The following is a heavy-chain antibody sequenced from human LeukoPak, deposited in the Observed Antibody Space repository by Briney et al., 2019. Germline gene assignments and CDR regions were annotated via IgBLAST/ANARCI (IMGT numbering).Heavy chain of an antibody. D-gene: IGHD3-16*01. V-gene: IGHV1-69*01. CDR3: AREVSVSSFFLLGNDAFDI. CDR2: IIPIFGTA. J-gene: IGHJ3*02. CDR1: GGTFISYA. Sequence: GASVKVSCKASGGTFISYAISWVRQAPGQGLEWMGGIIPIFGTANYAQKFQGRVTITADESTSTAYMELSSLRSEDTAVYYCAREVSVSSFFLLGNDAFDIWGQGTMVTVSS.